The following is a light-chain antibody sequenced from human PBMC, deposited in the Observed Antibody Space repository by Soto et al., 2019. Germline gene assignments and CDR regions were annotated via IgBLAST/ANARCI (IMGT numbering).Light chain of an antibody. CDR2: SNN. V-gene: IGLV1-44*01. J-gene: IGLJ2*01. Sequence: QSVLTHPHSASGTPGQRVTISCSGSSSNIGSNTVNWYQQLPGTAPKLLIYSNNQRPSGVPDRFSGSKSGTSASLAISGLQSEDEADYYCAAWDDSLNVVVFGGGTQVAVL. CDR3: AAWDDSLNVVV. CDR1: SSNIGSNT.